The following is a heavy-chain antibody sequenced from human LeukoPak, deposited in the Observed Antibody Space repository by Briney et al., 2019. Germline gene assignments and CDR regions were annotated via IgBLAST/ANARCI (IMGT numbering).Heavy chain of an antibody. V-gene: IGHV1-18*01. CDR3: ARDEGLSIAAHPWEDYGMDV. CDR1: GYTFTSYG. CDR2: ISAYNGNT. J-gene: IGHJ6*02. Sequence: GASVKVSCKASGYTFTSYGISWVRQAPGQGLEWMGWISAYNGNTNYAQKLQGRVTMTTNTSTSTAYMELRSLRSDDTAVYYCARDEGLSIAAHPWEDYGMDVWGQGTTVTVSS. D-gene: IGHD6-6*01.